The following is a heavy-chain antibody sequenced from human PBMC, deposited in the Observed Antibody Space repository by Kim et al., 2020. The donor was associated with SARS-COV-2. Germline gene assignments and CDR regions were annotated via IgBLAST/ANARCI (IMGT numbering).Heavy chain of an antibody. CDR1: GFSYSSYG. CDR2: FYLDESNQ. CDR3: ARELWGRKPDYGLDG. Sequence: GGSLRLSCAASGFSYSSYGFHWVRQAPGKGLEWVAVFYLDESNQFYADSVKGLLTISRDYSKNTVYLQMNSLRAEDTAVDYCARELWGRKPDYGLDGWC. D-gene: IGHD3-16*01. V-gene: IGHV3-33*01. J-gene: IGHJ6*02.